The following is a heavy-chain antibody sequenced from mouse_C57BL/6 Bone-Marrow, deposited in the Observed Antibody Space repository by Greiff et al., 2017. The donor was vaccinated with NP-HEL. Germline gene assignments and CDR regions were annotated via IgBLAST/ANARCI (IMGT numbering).Heavy chain of an antibody. CDR1: GFKFTDDY. Sequence: EVQLQQSGAELVRPGASVKMSCTASGFKFTDDYMHWVKQRPEQGLEWIGCIDPENGYTEYDSKFKGKATITADTSSNTAYLQLSSLTSEDTAVYDCTTDGNNWYFDVGGRGTRITVSA. V-gene: IGHV14-4*01. D-gene: IGHD2-1*01. J-gene: IGHJ1*03. CDR3: TTDGNNWYFDV. CDR2: IDPENGYT.